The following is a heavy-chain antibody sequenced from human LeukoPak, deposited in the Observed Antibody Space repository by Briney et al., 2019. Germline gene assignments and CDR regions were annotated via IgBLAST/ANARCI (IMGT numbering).Heavy chain of an antibody. CDR2: ISSSGKNI. J-gene: IGHJ4*02. CDR3: ARDFNYYDSSGYYTTRDY. V-gene: IGHV3-48*03. D-gene: IGHD3-22*01. Sequence: GGSLRLSCAASGFTFSSYEMNWVRQAPGKGLEWVSYISSSGKNIFYADSVKGRFTISRDNAKNSLHLQMNSLRAEDTAVYYCARDFNYYDSSGYYTTRDYWGQGTLVTVSS. CDR1: GFTFSSYE.